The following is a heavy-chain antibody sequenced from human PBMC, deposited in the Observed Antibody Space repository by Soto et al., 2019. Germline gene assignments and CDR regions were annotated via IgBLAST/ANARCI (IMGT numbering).Heavy chain of an antibody. CDR1: GGTFSSYA. Sequence: SVKVSCKASGGTFSSYAISGVRQAPGQGLEWMGGIIPIFGTANYAQKFQGRVTITADESTSTAYVELSSLRSEDTAVYYCARDRNVGGIMITFGGVIETWGQGTLVTVSS. D-gene: IGHD3-16*02. V-gene: IGHV1-69*13. J-gene: IGHJ4*02. CDR3: ARDRNVGGIMITFGGVIET. CDR2: IIPIFGTA.